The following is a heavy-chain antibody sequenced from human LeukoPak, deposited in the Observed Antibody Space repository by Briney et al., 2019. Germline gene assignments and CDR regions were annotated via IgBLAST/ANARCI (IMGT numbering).Heavy chain of an antibody. CDR1: GFTFSSYA. CDR3: AKDAKGVTYYDFWSGYYLDY. V-gene: IGHV3-23*01. CDR2: ISGSGGST. J-gene: IGHJ4*02. D-gene: IGHD3-3*01. Sequence: GGSLRLSCAASGFTFSSYAMSWVRQAPGKGLEWVSAISGSGGSTYYADSVKGRFTISRDNSKNTLYLQMNSLRAEDTAVYYCAKDAKGVTYYDFWSGYYLDYWGQGTLVTVSS.